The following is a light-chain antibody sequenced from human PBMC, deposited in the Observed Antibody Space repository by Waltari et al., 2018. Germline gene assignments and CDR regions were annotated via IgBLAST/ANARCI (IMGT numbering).Light chain of an antibody. CDR1: PSVSIN. J-gene: IGKJ1*01. Sequence: EIVMTQSPVTLSVSPGERATLSCRASPSVSINLVWYQQKPGQAPRLLIYAASTRATDVPARFSGSGSGTEFTLTISSLQSEDFAVYYCQHYNNWPPGTTFGQGTKLEIK. CDR3: QHYNNWPPGTT. V-gene: IGKV3-15*01. CDR2: AAS.